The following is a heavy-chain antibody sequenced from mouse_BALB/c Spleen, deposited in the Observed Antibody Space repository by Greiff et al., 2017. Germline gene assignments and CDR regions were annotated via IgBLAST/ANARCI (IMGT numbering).Heavy chain of an antibody. CDR2: INPSSGYT. CDR3: ARGLNYYGSSHWYFDV. J-gene: IGHJ1*01. V-gene: IGHV1-4*01. Sequence: QVQLKESGAELARPGASVKMSCKASGYTFTSYTMHWVKQRPGQGLEWIGYINPSSGYTNYNQKFKDKATLTADKSSSTAYMQLSSLTSEDSAVYYCARGLNYYGSSHWYFDVWGAGTTVTVSS. D-gene: IGHD1-1*01. CDR1: GYTFTSYT.